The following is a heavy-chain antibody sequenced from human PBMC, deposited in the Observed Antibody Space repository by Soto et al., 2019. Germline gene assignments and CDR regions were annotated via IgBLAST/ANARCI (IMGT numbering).Heavy chain of an antibody. CDR1: GFTFSSYA. V-gene: IGHV3-23*01. Sequence: PWVSLRLSWVASGFTFSSYAMSWVRQAAGKGLEWVASIGGTDGKTYYADSVKGRFTISRDNFEKTLYLQMSRLGAEDTAVYFCAKGMFSSSPAAAGSFDYWGKGALVTVSS. CDR2: IGGTDGKT. J-gene: IGHJ4*02. CDR3: AKGMFSSSPAAAGSFDY. D-gene: IGHD3-10*01.